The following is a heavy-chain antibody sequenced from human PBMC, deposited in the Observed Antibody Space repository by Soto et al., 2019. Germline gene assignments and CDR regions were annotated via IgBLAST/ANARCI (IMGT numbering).Heavy chain of an antibody. CDR3: ARGYDFWSGSHYYGMDV. CDR1: GYTFTSHG. CDR2: ISAYNGNT. Sequence: ASVKVSCKASGYTFTSHGISWVRQAPGQGLEWMGWISAYNGNTNYAQKLQGRVTMTTDTSTSTAYMELRSLRSDDTAVYYCARGYDFWSGSHYYGMDVWGQGTTVTVSS. J-gene: IGHJ6*02. D-gene: IGHD3-3*01. V-gene: IGHV1-18*04.